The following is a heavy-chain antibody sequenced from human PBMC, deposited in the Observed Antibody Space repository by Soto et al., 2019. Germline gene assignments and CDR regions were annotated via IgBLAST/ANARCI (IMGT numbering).Heavy chain of an antibody. CDR3: ARCSSDYYYYYGMDV. D-gene: IGHD6-19*01. V-gene: IGHV3-30-3*01. CDR2: ISYDGSNK. Sequence: GGSLRLSCAASGFTFSSYAMHWVHQAPGKGLEWVAVISYDGSNKYYADSVKGRFTISRDNSKNTLYLQMNSLRAEDTAVYYCARCSSDYYYYYGMDVWGQGTTVTVSS. J-gene: IGHJ6*02. CDR1: GFTFSSYA.